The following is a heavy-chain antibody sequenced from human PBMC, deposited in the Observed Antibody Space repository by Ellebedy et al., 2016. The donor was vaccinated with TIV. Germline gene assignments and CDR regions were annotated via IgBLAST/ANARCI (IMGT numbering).Heavy chain of an antibody. J-gene: IGHJ4*02. CDR2: IYYSGST. CDR1: GGSISSYY. CDR3: ARWRGYNLDY. Sequence: SETLSLTXTVSGGSISSYYWSWIRQPPGKGLEWIGYIYYSGSTNYNPSLKSRVTISVDTSKNQFSLKLSSVTAADTAVYYCARWRGYNLDYWGQGTLVTVSS. V-gene: IGHV4-59*01. D-gene: IGHD5-24*01.